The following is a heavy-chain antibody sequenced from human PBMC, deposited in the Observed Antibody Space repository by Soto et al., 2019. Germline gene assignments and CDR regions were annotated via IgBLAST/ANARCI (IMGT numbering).Heavy chain of an antibody. J-gene: IGHJ3*02. D-gene: IGHD3-22*01. Sequence: TLSLTCTVSGASISSGGYYWSWIRQHPGKGLEWIGYIYYSGSTYYNPSLKSRVTISVDTSKNQFSLKLSSVTAADTAVYYCARDRPIYDEALDAFDIWGQGTMVTVSS. CDR2: IYYSGST. CDR3: ARDRPIYDEALDAFDI. V-gene: IGHV4-31*03. CDR1: GASISSGGYY.